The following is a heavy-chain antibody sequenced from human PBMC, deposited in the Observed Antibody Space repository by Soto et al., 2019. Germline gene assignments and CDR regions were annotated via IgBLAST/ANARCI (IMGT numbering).Heavy chain of an antibody. CDR1: GGSISSYY. CDR2: IYYSGST. D-gene: IGHD3-3*01. CDR3: ARGVDYDFWSGYYTGYYYYMDV. V-gene: IGHV4-59*01. Sequence: SETLSLTCTVSGGSISSYYWSWIRQPPGKGLEWIGYIYYSGSTNYNPSLKSRVTISVDTSKNQFSLKLSSVTAADTAVYYCARGVDYDFWSGYYTGYYYYMDVWGKGTTVTVSS. J-gene: IGHJ6*03.